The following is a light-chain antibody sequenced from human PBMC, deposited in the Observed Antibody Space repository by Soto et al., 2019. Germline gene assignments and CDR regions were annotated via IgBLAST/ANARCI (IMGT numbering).Light chain of an antibody. V-gene: IGKV3-15*01. J-gene: IGKJ4*01. CDR2: GAS. Sequence: EIVMTQSPATLSVSPGERATLSCRASQSVSSNLAWYQQKPGQAPRLLIYGASTRATGIPARFSGSGSGTEFTLTISSLQSEDFAVYHCQQYNNWPRTVGVGTKVDSK. CDR1: QSVSSN. CDR3: QQYNNWPRT.